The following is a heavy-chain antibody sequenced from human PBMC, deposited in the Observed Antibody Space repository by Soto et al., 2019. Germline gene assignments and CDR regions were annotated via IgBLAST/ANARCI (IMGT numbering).Heavy chain of an antibody. Sequence: SDTLSLTCTVSGGSISSSSYYWGWIRQPPGKGLEWIGSIYYSGSTYYNPSLKSRATISVDTSKNQFSLKLSSVTAADTAVYYCARGWELLDYYYGMDVWGQGTTVTVSS. CDR3: ARGWELLDYYYGMDV. D-gene: IGHD1-26*01. CDR1: GGSISSSSYY. J-gene: IGHJ6*02. V-gene: IGHV4-39*01. CDR2: IYYSGST.